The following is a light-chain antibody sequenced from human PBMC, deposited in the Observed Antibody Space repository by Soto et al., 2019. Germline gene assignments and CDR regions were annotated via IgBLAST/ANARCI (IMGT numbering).Light chain of an antibody. CDR1: QSISDY. V-gene: IGKV3-11*01. CDR3: QQRVNGPPL. CDR2: DAS. J-gene: IGKJ4*02. Sequence: EIVLTQSPATLSLSPGERATLSCRARQSISDYLAWYQQSPGQAPRLLIFDASNTATNVPDRFSGGGSGTVFALIISRLEPEYFAVYYCQQRVNGPPLFGGGTKVQI.